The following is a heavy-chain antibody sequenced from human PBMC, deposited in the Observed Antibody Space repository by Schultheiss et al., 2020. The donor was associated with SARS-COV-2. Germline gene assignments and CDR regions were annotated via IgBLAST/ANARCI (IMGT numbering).Heavy chain of an antibody. V-gene: IGHV4-59*08. CDR2: IHYRGDT. J-gene: IGHJ6*02. CDR1: GGSISGYY. D-gene: IGHD3-22*01. CDR3: ASGLYQLDSRGYLYYYHQMDV. Sequence: SQTLSLTCTVSGGSISGYYWSWIRQSPGKGLEYIGNIHYRGDTNYNPSLKSRVTISVDTSKNHFSLKLRSVTAADTAVYYCASGLYQLDSRGYLYYYHQMDVWGQGTMVTVSS.